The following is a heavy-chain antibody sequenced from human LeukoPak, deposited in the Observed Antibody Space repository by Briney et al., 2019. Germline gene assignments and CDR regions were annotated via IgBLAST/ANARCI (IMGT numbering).Heavy chain of an antibody. CDR3: ASPWGYGSGI. Sequence: SETLSLTCAVYGVSFSGYYWSWIRQPPGKGLEWTGEINHSGSTNYNPSLKSRVTISVDTSKKQFSLKLSSVTAADTAMYYCASPWGYGSGIWGQGTLVTVSS. CDR2: INHSGST. J-gene: IGHJ4*02. CDR1: GVSFSGYY. V-gene: IGHV4-34*01. D-gene: IGHD3-10*01.